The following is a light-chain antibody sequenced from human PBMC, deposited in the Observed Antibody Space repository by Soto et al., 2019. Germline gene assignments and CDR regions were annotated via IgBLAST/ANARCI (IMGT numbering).Light chain of an antibody. V-gene: IGLV2-23*01. Sequence: QSVLTQPASVSGSPGQSITISCTGTSSDVGSYNLVSWYQQQPGKAPKLMIYEGSKPPSGVSNRFSGSKSGNTASLTISGLQAEDEADYYCCSYAGSSTSVVFGGGTKLTVL. CDR2: EGS. J-gene: IGLJ2*01. CDR3: CSYAGSSTSVV. CDR1: SSDVGSYNL.